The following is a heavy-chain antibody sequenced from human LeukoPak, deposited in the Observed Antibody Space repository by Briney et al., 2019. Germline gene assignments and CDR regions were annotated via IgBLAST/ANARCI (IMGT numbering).Heavy chain of an antibody. CDR2: IYYSGNT. CDR1: GGSINSYW. Sequence: SETLSLTCTVSGGSINSYWWSWIRQPPGKALEWIGFIYYSGNTNYNPSLKRRVTISVDTSKNQFSLKVSSVTAADTAVYYCARVAKPNYEARDTSFDSWGQGTLITVSS. J-gene: IGHJ4*02. D-gene: IGHD3-22*01. V-gene: IGHV4-59*01. CDR3: ARVAKPNYEARDTSFDS.